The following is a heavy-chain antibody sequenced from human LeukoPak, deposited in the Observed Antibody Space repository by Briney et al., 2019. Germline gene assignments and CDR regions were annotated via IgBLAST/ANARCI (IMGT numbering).Heavy chain of an antibody. CDR2: IYHSGST. CDR3: ATRPMVRGVIDY. Sequence: SETLSLTCAVSGGSISSSNWWSWVRQPPGKGLEWIGEIYHSGSTNYNPSLKSRVTISVDKSKNQFSLNLTSVTAADTAVYYCATRPMVRGVIDYWGQGTLVTVSS. V-gene: IGHV4-4*02. CDR1: GGSISSSNW. D-gene: IGHD3-10*01. J-gene: IGHJ4*02.